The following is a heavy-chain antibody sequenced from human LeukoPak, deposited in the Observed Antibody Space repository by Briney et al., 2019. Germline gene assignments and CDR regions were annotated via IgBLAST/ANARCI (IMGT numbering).Heavy chain of an antibody. V-gene: IGHV4-34*01. CDR2: INHSGST. J-gene: IGHJ1*01. CDR1: GGSFSGYY. CDR3: ARLKYYYDASGYRAEYFQH. D-gene: IGHD3-22*01. Sequence: SETLSLTCAVYGGSFSGYYWSWIRQPPGKGLEWIGEINHSGSTNYNPSLKSRVTISVDTSKNQFSLKLSSVTAADTAVYYCARLKYYYDASGYRAEYFQHWGQGTLVTVSS.